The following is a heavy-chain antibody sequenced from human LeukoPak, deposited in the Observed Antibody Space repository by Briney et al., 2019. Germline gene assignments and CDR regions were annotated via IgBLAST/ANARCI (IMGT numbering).Heavy chain of an antibody. CDR1: GFTFSSYG. J-gene: IGHJ4*02. D-gene: IGHD3-22*01. Sequence: GGSLRLSCAASGFTFSSYGMHWVRQAPGKGLEGVAFIRYDGSNKYYADSVKGRFTISRDNSKNTLYLQMNSLRAEDTAVYYCQPFYDSSGYYESEYWGQGTLVTVSS. V-gene: IGHV3-30*02. CDR3: QPFYDSSGYYESEY. CDR2: IRYDGSNK.